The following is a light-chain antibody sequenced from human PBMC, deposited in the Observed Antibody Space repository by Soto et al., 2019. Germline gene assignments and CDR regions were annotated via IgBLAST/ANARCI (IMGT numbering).Light chain of an antibody. Sequence: QSVLTQPASVSGSPGQSITSSCTGTSSDVGGYNYVSWYQQHPGKAPKLMIYEVSNRPSGVSNRFSGSKSGNTASLTISGLQAEDEADYYCTSFTRSSTFVFGTGTKVTVL. CDR3: TSFTRSSTFV. V-gene: IGLV2-14*01. J-gene: IGLJ1*01. CDR2: EVS. CDR1: SSDVGGYNY.